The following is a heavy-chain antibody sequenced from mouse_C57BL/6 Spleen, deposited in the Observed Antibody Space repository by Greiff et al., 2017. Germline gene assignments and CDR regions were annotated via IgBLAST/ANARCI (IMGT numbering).Heavy chain of an antibody. V-gene: IGHV5-16*01. CDR2: INYDGSST. CDR1: GFTFSDYY. D-gene: IGHD4-1*01. CDR3: ARVELGHFDY. Sequence: EVNVVESEGGLVQPGSSMKLSCTASGFTFSDYYMAWVRQVPEKGLEWVANINYDGSSTYYLDSLKSRFIISRDNAKNILYLQMSSLKSEDTATYYCARVELGHFDYWGQGTTLTVSS. J-gene: IGHJ2*01.